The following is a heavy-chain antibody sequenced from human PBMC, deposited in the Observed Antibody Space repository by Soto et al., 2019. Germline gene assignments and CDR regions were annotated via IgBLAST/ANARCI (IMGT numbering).Heavy chain of an antibody. CDR3: AKALSGYTYGPFDY. J-gene: IGHJ4*02. Sequence: SLRLSCAASGFIFDDYAMHWVRQAPGKGLEWVSGINWNTGSIGYADSVKGRFTISKDHTKNSLYLQMNSLRAEDTALYYCAKALSGYTYGPFDYWGQGTLVTVSS. V-gene: IGHV3-9*01. CDR1: GFIFDDYA. CDR2: INWNTGSI. D-gene: IGHD5-18*01.